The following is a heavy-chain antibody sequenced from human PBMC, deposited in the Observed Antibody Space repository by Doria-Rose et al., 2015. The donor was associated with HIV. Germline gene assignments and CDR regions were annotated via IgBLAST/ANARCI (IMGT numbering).Heavy chain of an antibody. D-gene: IGHD3-10*01. CDR3: ARSFTMVQGLTNWFDP. CDR2: INHSGST. CDR1: GGSFSNYY. V-gene: IGHV4-34*01. J-gene: IGHJ5*02. Sequence: QVQLPQWGAGLLKPSETLSLNCAVYGGSFSNYYWTWIRQPPGKGLEWIGEINHSGSTNYNPSLKSRVTISVDTSKNQFSLKLSSVTAADMAVYYCARSFTMVQGLTNWFDPWGQGTLVTVSS.